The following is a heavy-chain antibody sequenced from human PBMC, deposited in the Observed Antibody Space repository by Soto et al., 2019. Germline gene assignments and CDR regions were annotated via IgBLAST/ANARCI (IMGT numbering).Heavy chain of an antibody. V-gene: IGHV4-34*01. CDR3: ARGECSSTTCYGSSLDY. Sequence: SETLSLTCAVYGGSFSGYYWSWIRQPPGKGLEWIGEINHSGSTNYNPSLKSRVAMSVDTSMNQFSVRLNSVTAADTAVYYCARGECSSTTCYGSSLDYWGQGNLVTVSS. D-gene: IGHD2-2*01. J-gene: IGHJ4*02. CDR2: INHSGST. CDR1: GGSFSGYY.